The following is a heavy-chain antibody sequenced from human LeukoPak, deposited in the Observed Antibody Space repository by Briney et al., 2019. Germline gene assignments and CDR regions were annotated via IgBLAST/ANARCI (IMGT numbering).Heavy chain of an antibody. J-gene: IGHJ3*02. CDR1: GFTFSTYN. CDR3: ARDTLEYSNSPDALDI. CDR2: ISSSSSTI. D-gene: IGHD4-23*01. Sequence: GSLRLSCAASGFTFSTYNMNWVRQAPGKGLEWVSYISSSSSTIYYADSVKGRFTISRDNAKNSLYMQMESLRDEDTAIYYCARDTLEYSNSPDALDIWGQGTMVTVSS. V-gene: IGHV3-48*02.